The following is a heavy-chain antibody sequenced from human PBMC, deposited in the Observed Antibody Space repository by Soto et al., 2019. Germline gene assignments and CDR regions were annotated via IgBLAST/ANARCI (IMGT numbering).Heavy chain of an antibody. CDR2: IYHSGST. J-gene: IGHJ3*02. Sequence: PSETLSLTCAVYGGSFSGYYWSWIRQPPGKGLEWIGEIYHSGSTNYNPSLMSRVTISLDKSKNQFSLNLSSVTAADTAVYYCARRGYCSGGRCYSWAFDIWGQGTVVTVSS. CDR3: ARRGYCSGGRCYSWAFDI. D-gene: IGHD2-15*01. CDR1: GGSFSGYY. V-gene: IGHV4-34*01.